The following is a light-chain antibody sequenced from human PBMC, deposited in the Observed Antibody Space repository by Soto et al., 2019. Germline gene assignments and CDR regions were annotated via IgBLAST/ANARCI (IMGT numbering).Light chain of an antibody. CDR2: DVS. J-gene: IGLJ1*01. Sequence: QSVLTQPASVSGSPGQSITISCTGTSSDVGGYNYVSWYQQHPGKAPKLMIYDVSNRPSGVSNRFSGSKSGNTASLTISGLQAEDEADYYCCSYAGSYTGVFGTGTKVTVL. CDR3: CSYAGSYTGV. V-gene: IGLV2-14*01. CDR1: SSDVGGYNY.